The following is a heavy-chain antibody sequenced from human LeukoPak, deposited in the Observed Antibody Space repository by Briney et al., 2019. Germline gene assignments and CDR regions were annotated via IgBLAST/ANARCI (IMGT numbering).Heavy chain of an antibody. D-gene: IGHD4-17*01. CDR3: ASHHRATVQGFDY. CDR2: ISTSGSTI. Sequence: PGGSLRLSCAASGFTFSDYYMSWIRQAPGKGLEWVSYISTSGSTIYYADSVKGRFTISRDNAKNSLYLQMNSLRAEDTAVYYCASHHRATVQGFDYWGQGTLVTVSS. CDR1: GFTFSDYY. V-gene: IGHV3-11*04. J-gene: IGHJ4*02.